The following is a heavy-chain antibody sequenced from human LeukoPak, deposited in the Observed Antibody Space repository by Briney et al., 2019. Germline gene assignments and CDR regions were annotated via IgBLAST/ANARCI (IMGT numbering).Heavy chain of an antibody. V-gene: IGHV4-39*01. CDR2: IYYSGST. J-gene: IGHJ6*02. Sequence: PSETLSLTCTVSGGSISSSSYYWGWIRQPPGKGLEWIGSIYYSGSTYYNPSLKSRVTISVDTSMNQFSLKLSSVTAADTAVYYCAIFSFYYYGMDVWGQGTTVTVSS. CDR1: GGSISSSSYY. D-gene: IGHD3-3*01. CDR3: AIFSFYYYGMDV.